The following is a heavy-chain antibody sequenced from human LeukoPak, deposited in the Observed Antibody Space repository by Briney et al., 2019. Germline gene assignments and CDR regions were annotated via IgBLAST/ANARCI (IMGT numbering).Heavy chain of an antibody. J-gene: IGHJ4*02. CDR1: GYTFTSYG. V-gene: IGHV1-18*01. CDR2: ISAYNGNT. D-gene: IGHD3-3*01. CDR3: ARTITIFGVVPGDY. Sequence: ASAKVSCKASGYTFTSYGISWVRQAPGQGLEWMGWISAYNGNTNYAQKLQGRVTMTTDTSTSTAYMELRSLRSDDTAVYYCARTITIFGVVPGDYWGQGTLVTVSS.